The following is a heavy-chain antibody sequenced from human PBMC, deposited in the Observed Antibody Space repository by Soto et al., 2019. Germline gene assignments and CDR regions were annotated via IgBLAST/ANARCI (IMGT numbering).Heavy chain of an antibody. CDR3: ARDKAGYGDYGDAFDI. V-gene: IGHV3-66*01. CDR1: GFTVSSNY. D-gene: IGHD4-17*01. J-gene: IGHJ3*02. CDR2: IYSGGST. Sequence: GGSLRLSCAASGFTVSSNYMSWVRQAPGKGLEWVSVIYSGGSTYYADSVKGRFTISRDNSKNTLYLQMNSLRAEDTAVYYCARDKAGYGDYGDAFDIWGQGTMVTVSS.